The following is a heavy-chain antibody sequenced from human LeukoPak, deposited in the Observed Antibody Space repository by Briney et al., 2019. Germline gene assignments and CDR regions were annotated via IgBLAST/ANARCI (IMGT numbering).Heavy chain of an antibody. CDR2: IYYSGST. D-gene: IGHD2-15*01. V-gene: IGHV4-39*01. Sequence: AETLSLARTVSGGSIVSSSYYWGWIRQPPGKGLEWIGSIYYSGSTYYNPSLKRRVTISVDTSKNQFSLKLSSVTAADTAVYYCAKTDIVVVVAATQFDYWGQGTLVTVSS. CDR3: AKTDIVVVVAATQFDY. CDR1: GGSIVSSSYY. J-gene: IGHJ4*02.